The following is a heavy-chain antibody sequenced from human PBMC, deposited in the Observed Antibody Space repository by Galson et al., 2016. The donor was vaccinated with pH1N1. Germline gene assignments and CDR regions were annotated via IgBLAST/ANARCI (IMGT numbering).Heavy chain of an antibody. CDR3: AKDSPMIDYYFDY. V-gene: IGHV3-30*18. CDR1: GFSFSGYA. Sequence: SLRLSCAASGFSFSGYAMHWVRQPPGKGLEWVAMISFDGTIKYSADSVKGRFTISRDNSKKTLYLHMSSLRFEDTAMYYCAKDSPMIDYYFDYWGQGTLVTVPS. J-gene: IGHJ4*02. CDR2: ISFDGTIK. D-gene: IGHD3-22*01.